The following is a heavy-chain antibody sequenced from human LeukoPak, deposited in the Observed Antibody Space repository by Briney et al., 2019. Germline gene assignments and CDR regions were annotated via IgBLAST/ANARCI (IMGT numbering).Heavy chain of an antibody. Sequence: GGSLRLSCAASGFTFSSYEMNWVRQAPGKGLEWVSYISTSGSPIYYAASVKGRFTISRDNAKNSLSLQMNSLRAEDTAVYYCSRGAEAQVRSSLDYWGQGTLVTVSS. CDR3: SRGAEAQVRSSLDY. V-gene: IGHV3-48*03. CDR1: GFTFSSYE. D-gene: IGHD2-2*01. CDR2: ISTSGSPI. J-gene: IGHJ4*02.